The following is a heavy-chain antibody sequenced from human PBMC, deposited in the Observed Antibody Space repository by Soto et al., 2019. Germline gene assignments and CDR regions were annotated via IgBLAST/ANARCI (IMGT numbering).Heavy chain of an antibody. J-gene: IGHJ4*02. CDR1: GFTFSDYA. CDR3: AKGGRQWLVTSDFNY. Sequence: VQLVESGGGVVQPGRSLRLSCAASGFTFSDYAMHWVRQAPGKGLEWVAVVSHDGRNTHYADSVKGRFTISRDSSTNTVSPEMTSLRAEDTAVYYCAKGGRQWLVTSDFNYWGQGALVTVSS. V-gene: IGHV3-30*18. CDR2: VSHDGRNT. D-gene: IGHD6-19*01.